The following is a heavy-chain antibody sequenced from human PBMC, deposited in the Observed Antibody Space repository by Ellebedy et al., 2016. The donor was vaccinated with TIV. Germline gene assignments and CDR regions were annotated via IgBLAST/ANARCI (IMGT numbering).Heavy chain of an antibody. CDR2: IIPIFGTA. CDR1: GGTFSSYA. J-gene: IGHJ3*02. D-gene: IGHD3-10*01. V-gene: IGHV1-69*13. Sequence: ASVKVSCKASGGTFSSYAISWVRQAPGRGLEWMGGIIPIFGTANYAQKFQGRVTITADESTSTAYMELRSLRSDDTAVYYCARDRRFGYYYGSGSPWDDAFDIWGQGTMVTVSS. CDR3: ARDRRFGYYYGSGSPWDDAFDI.